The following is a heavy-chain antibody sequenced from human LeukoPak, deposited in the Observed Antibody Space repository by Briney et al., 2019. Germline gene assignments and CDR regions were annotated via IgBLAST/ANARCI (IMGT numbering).Heavy chain of an antibody. CDR2: IKQDGSER. D-gene: IGHD6-19*01. V-gene: IGHV3-7*03. CDR3: ATGAGCGY. J-gene: IGHJ4*02. Sequence: GGSLRLSCAASGFTFSSYWMTWVRQAPGKGLEWVANIKQDGSERNYVGSVKGRFTISRDNAKNSLYLQMNTLRDEDTAVYYRATGAGCGYWGQGTLVTVSS. CDR1: GFTFSSYW.